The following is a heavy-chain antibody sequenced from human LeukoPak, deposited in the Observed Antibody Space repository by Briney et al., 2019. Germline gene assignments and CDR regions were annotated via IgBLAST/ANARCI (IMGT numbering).Heavy chain of an antibody. J-gene: IGHJ6*03. CDR1: GGTFSPYA. CDR3: ARFGGWGDYYMDV. CDR2: INPIFGTT. D-gene: IGHD3-10*01. V-gene: IGHV1-69*05. Sequence: SVKVSCKASGGTFSPYAINWVRQAPGQGLEWMGGINPIFGTTNYAADFQGRVTISTDESTTTAYMEVSSLKSEDTAVYYCARFGGWGDYYMDVWGKGTTVTVSS.